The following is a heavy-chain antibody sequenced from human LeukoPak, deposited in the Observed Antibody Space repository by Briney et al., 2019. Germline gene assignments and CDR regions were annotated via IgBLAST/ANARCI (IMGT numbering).Heavy chain of an antibody. CDR3: PAFDI. V-gene: IGHV3-53*01. CDR1: GFTVSSKY. Sequence: GGSLRLSCAASGFTVSSKYMNWVRQAPGKGLGWVSVIYAGGDTYYADSVKGRFTISRDTSKNTLYLQMNSLRAEDTAVYYCPAFDIWGQGTMVTVSS. CDR2: IYAGGDT. J-gene: IGHJ3*02.